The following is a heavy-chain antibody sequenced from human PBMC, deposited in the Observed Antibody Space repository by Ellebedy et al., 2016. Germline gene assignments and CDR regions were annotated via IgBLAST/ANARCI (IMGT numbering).Heavy chain of an antibody. Sequence: GESLKISCKASGYRFPSSWIGWVRQTPGKGLEWMGLIYPSDSDTTETTYNPSFQGQVTISADKSITTAYLQWSSLKASDTAMYYCARRDSSDWDFDHWGQGTLVTVSS. CDR1: GYRFPSSW. CDR3: ARRDSSDWDFDH. D-gene: IGHD6-19*01. J-gene: IGHJ4*02. V-gene: IGHV5-51*01. CDR2: IYPSDSDTTET.